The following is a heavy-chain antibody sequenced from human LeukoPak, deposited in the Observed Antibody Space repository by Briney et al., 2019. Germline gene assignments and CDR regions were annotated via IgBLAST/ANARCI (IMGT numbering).Heavy chain of an antibody. J-gene: IGHJ4*02. CDR2: IGSSGTTI. CDR3: ARVRDYDGYYFDY. CDR1: GFTFSSYE. Sequence: GGSLRLSCAASGFTFSSYEMNWVRQAPGKGLEWVSYIGSSGTTIYYADSVKGRFTISRDNAKNSLSLQMNSPRAEDTAVYYCARVRDYDGYYFDYWGQGTLVTVSS. D-gene: IGHD4-23*01. V-gene: IGHV3-48*03.